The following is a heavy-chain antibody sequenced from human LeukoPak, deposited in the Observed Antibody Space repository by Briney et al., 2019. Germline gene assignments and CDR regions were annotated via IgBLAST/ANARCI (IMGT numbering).Heavy chain of an antibody. CDR3: ARGRITMIVVVTLYYYYYYMDV. CDR1: GGSFSGYY. Sequence: SETLSLTCAVYGGSFSGYYWSWIRQPPGKGLEWIGEINHSGSTNYNPSLKSRVTISVDTSKNRFSLKLSSVTAADTAVYYCARGRITMIVVVTLYYYYYYMDVWGKGTTVTVSS. D-gene: IGHD3-22*01. J-gene: IGHJ6*03. V-gene: IGHV4-34*01. CDR2: INHSGST.